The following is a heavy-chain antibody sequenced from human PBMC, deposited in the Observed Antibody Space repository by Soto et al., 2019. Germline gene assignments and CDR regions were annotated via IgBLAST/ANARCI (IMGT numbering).Heavy chain of an antibody. Sequence: GGSLRLSCAASGFTFSSYGMHWVRQAPGKGLEWVAVISYDGSNKYYADSVKGRFTISRDNSKNTLYLQMNSLRAEDTAVYYCAKDGPPTVTLYYMDVWGKGTTVTVSS. J-gene: IGHJ6*03. CDR1: GFTFSSYG. V-gene: IGHV3-30*18. CDR2: ISYDGSNK. CDR3: AKDGPPTVTLYYMDV. D-gene: IGHD4-4*01.